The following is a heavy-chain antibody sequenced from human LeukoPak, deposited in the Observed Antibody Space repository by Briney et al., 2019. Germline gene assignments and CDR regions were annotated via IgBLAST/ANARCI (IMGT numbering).Heavy chain of an antibody. CDR3: ARHWAYCSGGTCYSFDD. Sequence: NASETLSLTCSVSGGSISSPNHDWAWIRQPPGQGLEWIGSIYYSGTTYYNLSLKSRVTLSVDTSQNQFSLKLRSVTAADTAVYHCARHWAYCSGGTCYSFDDWGQGTLVTVSS. D-gene: IGHD2-15*01. J-gene: IGHJ4*02. V-gene: IGHV4-39*01. CDR1: GGSISSPNHD. CDR2: IYYSGTT.